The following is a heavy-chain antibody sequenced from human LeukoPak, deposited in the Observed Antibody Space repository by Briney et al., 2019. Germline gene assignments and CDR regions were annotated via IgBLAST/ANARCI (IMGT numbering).Heavy chain of an antibody. Sequence: GGSLRLSCEASGFTFSTYWMSWVRQAPGKGLEWVASIKEDGSDKNYVDSVKGRFSISRDNAKNALYLQMSSLRVGDTAVYYCARVRATNSWYRDMDVWGKGTTVSVSS. D-gene: IGHD6-13*01. CDR3: ARVRATNSWYRDMDV. V-gene: IGHV3-7*01. CDR2: IKEDGSDK. CDR1: GFTFSTYW. J-gene: IGHJ6*03.